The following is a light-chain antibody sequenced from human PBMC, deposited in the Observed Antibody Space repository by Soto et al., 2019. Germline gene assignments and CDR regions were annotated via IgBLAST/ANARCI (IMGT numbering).Light chain of an antibody. J-gene: IGKJ2*01. CDR3: QQRSNWPPEFT. CDR2: DAF. CDR1: QSVSSY. Sequence: EIVLTQSPATLSLSPGEGVTLSCRASQSVSSYLAWYQQKPGQAPRLLIYDAFNRATGFPDRFSGSGSGTDFPLTISSLEPEDFAVYYCQQRSNWPPEFTFGQGTKLEI. V-gene: IGKV3-11*01.